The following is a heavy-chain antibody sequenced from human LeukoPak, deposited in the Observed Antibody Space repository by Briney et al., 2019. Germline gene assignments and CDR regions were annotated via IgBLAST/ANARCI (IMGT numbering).Heavy chain of an antibody. CDR1: GFNFDDYG. J-gene: IGHJ3*02. Sequence: GGSPRLSCAASGFNFDDYGMAWVRQAPGKGLEWVSGINWNGGRTGSADSVKGRFTISRDNAKNSLYLQMNSLRAEDTALYYCARDSVATTAFDIWGQGAMVTVSS. V-gene: IGHV3-20*04. CDR3: ARDSVATTAFDI. D-gene: IGHD5-12*01. CDR2: INWNGGRT.